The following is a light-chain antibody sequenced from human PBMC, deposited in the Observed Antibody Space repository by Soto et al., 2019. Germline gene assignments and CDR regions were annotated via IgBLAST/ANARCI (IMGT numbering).Light chain of an antibody. V-gene: IGKV3-20*01. Sequence: EIILTQSPGTLSLSPGERAILSCRASQTFSSSYLAWYQQKPDQAPRLLIYGASRRATGVPDRFSGSGSGTDFTLTISRLEREDFAVYFCQQFGSSFITFGQGTRLEIK. CDR1: QTFSSSY. J-gene: IGKJ5*01. CDR2: GAS. CDR3: QQFGSSFIT.